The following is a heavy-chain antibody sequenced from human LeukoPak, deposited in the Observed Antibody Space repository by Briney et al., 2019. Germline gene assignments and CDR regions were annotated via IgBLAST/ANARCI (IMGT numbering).Heavy chain of an antibody. J-gene: IGHJ4*02. CDR3: ARSQGAYFDY. CDR1: GNSISRYY. CDR2: ISYSGST. Sequence: SETLSLTCTVSGNSISRYYWSWIRQPPGKGPECIGYISYSGSTNYNPSLKSRVTISLDTSKNHFSLKLTSVTAADTAVFYCARSQGAYFDYWGQGILVTVSS. V-gene: IGHV4-59*01.